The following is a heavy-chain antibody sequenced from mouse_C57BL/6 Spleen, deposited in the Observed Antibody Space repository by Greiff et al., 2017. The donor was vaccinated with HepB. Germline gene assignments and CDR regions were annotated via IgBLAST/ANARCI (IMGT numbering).Heavy chain of an antibody. J-gene: IGHJ3*01. Sequence: EVKVEESGGGLVKPGGSLKLSCAASGFTLSSYTMSWVRQTPEKRLEWVATISGGGGNTYYPDSVKGRFTISRDNAKNTLYLQMSSLRSEDTALYYCARQGGDGYLAYWGQGTLVTVSA. D-gene: IGHD2-3*01. CDR2: ISGGGGNT. CDR3: ARQGGDGYLAY. V-gene: IGHV5-9*01. CDR1: GFTLSSYT.